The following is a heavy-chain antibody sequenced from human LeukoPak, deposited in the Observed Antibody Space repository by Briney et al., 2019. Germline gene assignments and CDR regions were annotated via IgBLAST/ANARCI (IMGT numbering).Heavy chain of an antibody. CDR1: GFTFSSYA. CDR2: ISYDGSNK. CDR3: ARANVEGEYPGGPIDH. Sequence: AGGSLRLSCAASGFTFSSYAMHWVRQAPGKGLEWVAVISYDGSNKYYADSVKGRFTISRDNSKNTLYLQMNSLRAEDTAVYYCARANVEGEYPGGPIDHWGQGTLVTVSS. J-gene: IGHJ4*02. V-gene: IGHV3-30-3*01. D-gene: IGHD4-17*01.